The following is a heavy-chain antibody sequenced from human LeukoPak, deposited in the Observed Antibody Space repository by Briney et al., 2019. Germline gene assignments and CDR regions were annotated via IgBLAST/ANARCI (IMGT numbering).Heavy chain of an antibody. D-gene: IGHD3-3*01. CDR3: ARVMSRNYDFWSGYVGAFDY. J-gene: IGHJ4*02. Sequence: GGSLRLSCAASGFTFSSYWISWVRQAPGKGLEWVANIKQDGSEKYYVDSVKGRFTISRDNAKNSLYLQMNSLRAEDTAVYYCARVMSRNYDFWSGYVGAFDYWGQGTLVTVSS. V-gene: IGHV3-7*01. CDR1: GFTFSSYW. CDR2: IKQDGSEK.